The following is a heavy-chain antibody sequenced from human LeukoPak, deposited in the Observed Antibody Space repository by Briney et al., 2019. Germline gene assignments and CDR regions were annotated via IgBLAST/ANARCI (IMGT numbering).Heavy chain of an antibody. CDR3: ATVTIFGVVDFDY. Sequence: ASVKVSCKTSGYTFTDYYLHWVRQAPGQGLEWMGWINPNSGDTNYAQKFQGRVTMTRDTSISTAYMELSRLRSDDTAVYYCATVTIFGVVDFDYWGQGTLVTVSS. V-gene: IGHV1-2*02. CDR1: GYTFTDYY. CDR2: INPNSGDT. D-gene: IGHD3-3*01. J-gene: IGHJ4*02.